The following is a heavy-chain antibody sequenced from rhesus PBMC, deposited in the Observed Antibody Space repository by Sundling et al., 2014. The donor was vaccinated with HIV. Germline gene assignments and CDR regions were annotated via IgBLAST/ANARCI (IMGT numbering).Heavy chain of an antibody. CDR3: AIESGLTATLSVGGPLRRDS. Sequence: QVQLQESGPGLLKPSETLSLTCAVSGGSISGGYYWSWIRQAPGKGLEWIGYIHGRGSRTNYNPSLKSRVTLSVDTSKNQLSLKLSSVTAADTALYYCAIESGLTATLSVGGPLRRDSWGPGSSSPSPQ. CDR2: IHGRGSRT. D-gene: IGHD5-12*01. J-gene: IGHJ6*01. V-gene: IGHV4-169*01. CDR1: GGSISGGYY.